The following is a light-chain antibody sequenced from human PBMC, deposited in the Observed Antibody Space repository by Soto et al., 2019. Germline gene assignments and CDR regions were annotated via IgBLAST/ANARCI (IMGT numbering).Light chain of an antibody. CDR3: SSYTSSYSYV. Sequence: QSALTQPASVSGSPGQSIAISCTGTSSDVGGYKSVSWYQQDPGKAPKLLIYDVNNRPSGISDRFSGSKSGNTASLTISGRQAEDEADYYCSSYTSSYSYVFGTGTKLTVL. CDR2: DVN. V-gene: IGLV2-14*01. J-gene: IGLJ1*01. CDR1: SSDVGGYKS.